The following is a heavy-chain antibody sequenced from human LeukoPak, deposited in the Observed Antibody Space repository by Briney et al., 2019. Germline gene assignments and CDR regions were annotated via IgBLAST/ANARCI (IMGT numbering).Heavy chain of an antibody. CDR1: GYTFNYYG. Sequence: ASVKVSCKASGYTFNYYGITWVRQAPGQGLEWMGWVSAYSGNTNYAQKFQGRVTMTADTFTTTAYMELRSLRYDDAAVYYCARDSLDVWGQGTTVTVSS. V-gene: IGHV1-18*01. CDR3: ARDSLDV. J-gene: IGHJ6*02. CDR2: VSAYSGNT.